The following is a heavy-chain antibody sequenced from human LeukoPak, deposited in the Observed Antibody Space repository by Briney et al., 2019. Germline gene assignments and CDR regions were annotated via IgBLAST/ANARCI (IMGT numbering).Heavy chain of an antibody. CDR1: GFTSSSYS. J-gene: IGHJ4*02. V-gene: IGHV3-21*01. CDR2: ISSSSSYI. CDR3: ARDLVATIQTGGY. D-gene: IGHD5-12*01. Sequence: PGGSLRLSCAASGFTSSSYSMNWVRQAPGKGLEWVSSISSSSSYIYYADSVKGRFTISRDNAKNSLYLQMNSLRAEDTAVYYCARDLVATIQTGGYWGQGTLVTVSS.